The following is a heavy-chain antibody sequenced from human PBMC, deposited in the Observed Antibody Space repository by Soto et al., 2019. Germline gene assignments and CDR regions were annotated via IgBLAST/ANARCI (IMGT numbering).Heavy chain of an antibody. D-gene: IGHD6-19*01. CDR2: TRNKANSYTT. CDR1: GFTFSSYA. J-gene: IGHJ6*02. V-gene: IGHV3-72*01. Sequence: GGSLRLSCAASGFTFSSYAMSWVRQAPGKGLEWVGRTRNKANSYTTEYAASVKGRFTISRDDSKNSLYLQMNSLKTEDTAVYYCARGYSSGWYDPTGRYYYGMDVWGQGTTVTVSS. CDR3: ARGYSSGWYDPTGRYYYGMDV.